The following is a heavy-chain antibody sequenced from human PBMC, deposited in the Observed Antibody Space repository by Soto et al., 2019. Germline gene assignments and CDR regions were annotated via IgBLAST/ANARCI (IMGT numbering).Heavy chain of an antibody. D-gene: IGHD2-15*01. CDR3: ARDNLVVVAATPDLWFDP. Sequence: ASVKVSCKASGYTFTSYGISWVRQAPGQGLEWMGWISAYNGNTNYAQKLQGRVTMTTDTSTSTAYMELRSLRSDDTAVYYCARDNLVVVAATPDLWFDPWGQGTLVTVSS. CDR2: ISAYNGNT. V-gene: IGHV1-18*04. J-gene: IGHJ5*02. CDR1: GYTFTSYG.